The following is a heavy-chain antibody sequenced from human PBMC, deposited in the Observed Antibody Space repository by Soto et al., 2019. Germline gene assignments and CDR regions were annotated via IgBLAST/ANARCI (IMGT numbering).Heavy chain of an antibody. V-gene: IGHV1-8*01. CDR2: MNPNSGNT. CDR3: ARAGIAAAGPYYFDY. CDR1: GYTFTSYD. Sequence: ASVKVSCKTSGYTFTSYDINWVRQATGQGLEWMGWMNPNSGNTGYAQKFQGRVTMTRNTSISTAYMELSSLRSEDTAVYYCARAGIAAAGPYYFDYWGQGTLVTVSS. D-gene: IGHD6-13*01. J-gene: IGHJ4*02.